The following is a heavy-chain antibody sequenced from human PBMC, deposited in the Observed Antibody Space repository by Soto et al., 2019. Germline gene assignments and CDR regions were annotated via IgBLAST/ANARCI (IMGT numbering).Heavy chain of an antibody. Sequence: QDHLAQSGAEVRQPGSSVTVSCKASGGTFNNYGISWVRQAPGQGLDWMGVIIPLYGTVTYAQKFQGRASITADKSTSTAYMALSSLRSDDTAVYYCARVRVIRGTIPSHFVLWGQGTLVTVSS. CDR2: IIPLYGTV. V-gene: IGHV1-69*06. D-gene: IGHD3-10*01. CDR3: ARVRVIRGTIPSHFVL. CDR1: GGTFNNYG. J-gene: IGHJ4*02.